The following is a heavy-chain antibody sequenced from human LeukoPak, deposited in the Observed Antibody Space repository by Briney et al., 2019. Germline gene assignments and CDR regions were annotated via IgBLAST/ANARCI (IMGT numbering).Heavy chain of an antibody. Sequence: SETLSLTCTVSGGSISSYYWSWIRQPPGKGLEWIGYIYYSGSTNYNPSLKSRVTISVDTSKNQFSLKLRSVTAADTAVYYCARNYGGNLGFDYWGQGTLVTVSS. CDR1: GGSISSYY. V-gene: IGHV4-59*01. CDR2: IYYSGST. J-gene: IGHJ4*02. D-gene: IGHD4-23*01. CDR3: ARNYGGNLGFDY.